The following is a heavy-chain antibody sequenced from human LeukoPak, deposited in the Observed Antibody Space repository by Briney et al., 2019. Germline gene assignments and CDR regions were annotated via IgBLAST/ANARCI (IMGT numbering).Heavy chain of an antibody. Sequence: ASVKVSCKASGYTFTGYYMHWVRQAPGQGLEWMGWINPNSGGTNYAQKFQGRVTMTRDTSISTAYMELSRLRSGDTAVDYCARGIRFLEWLLSPSFDYWGQGTLVTVSS. CDR3: ARGIRFLEWLLSPSFDY. CDR2: INPNSGGT. V-gene: IGHV1-2*02. J-gene: IGHJ4*02. CDR1: GYTFTGYY. D-gene: IGHD3-3*01.